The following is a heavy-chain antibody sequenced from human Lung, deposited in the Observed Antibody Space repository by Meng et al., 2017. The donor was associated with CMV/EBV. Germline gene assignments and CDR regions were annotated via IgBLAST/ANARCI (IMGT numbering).Heavy chain of an antibody. V-gene: IGHV3-7*01. Sequence: ESXKISCVASGFSFSSYWMTWVRQAPGKGLEWVASIKQDGGEKYYVDSVKGRFTISRDNANNSLYLQMNSLRAEDTAVYYCAAVTLTFDFWGQGTMVTVSS. CDR3: AAVTLTFDF. CDR2: IKQDGGEK. D-gene: IGHD2-15*01. J-gene: IGHJ3*01. CDR1: GFSFSSYW.